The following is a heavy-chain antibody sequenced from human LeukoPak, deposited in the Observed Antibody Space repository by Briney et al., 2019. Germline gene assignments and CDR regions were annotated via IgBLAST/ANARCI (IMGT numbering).Heavy chain of an antibody. D-gene: IGHD3-22*01. Sequence: SETLSLTCAVYGGSFSGYYWRWIRQPLGKGLEWIGEISHSGSTNYNPSLKSRITISVDTSKNQFSLKLSSVTAADTAVYYCARGPSLYYYDSSGYYFDYWGQGTLVTVSS. CDR3: ARGPSLYYYDSSGYYFDY. CDR1: GGSFSGYY. CDR2: ISHSGST. J-gene: IGHJ4*02. V-gene: IGHV4-34*01.